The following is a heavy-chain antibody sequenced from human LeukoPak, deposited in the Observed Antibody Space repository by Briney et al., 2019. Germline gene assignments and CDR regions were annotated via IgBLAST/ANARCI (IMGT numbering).Heavy chain of an antibody. Sequence: GVSLRLSCAASGFTFSSYWMYWVRQPPGKGLVWVSRIKSDGSITSYADSVKGRFTISRDNAKNTLYLQMNSLRAEDTAVYYCARDVGGRLDYWGQGTLVTVSS. CDR1: GFTFSSYW. D-gene: IGHD1-26*01. CDR3: ARDVGGRLDY. V-gene: IGHV3-74*01. J-gene: IGHJ4*02. CDR2: IKSDGSIT.